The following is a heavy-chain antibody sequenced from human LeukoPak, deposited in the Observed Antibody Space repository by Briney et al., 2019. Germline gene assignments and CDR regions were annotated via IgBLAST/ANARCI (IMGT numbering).Heavy chain of an antibody. Sequence: SETLSLTCTVSGGSISSHYWSWIRQPPGKGLEWIGYIYYSGSTNYNPSLKNRVTISVDTSKNQFSLKLSSVTAADTAVYYCATRDGGQRLASHWSFDLWGRGTLVTVSS. CDR2: IYYSGST. V-gene: IGHV4-59*08. D-gene: IGHD2-15*01. J-gene: IGHJ2*01. CDR3: ATRDGGQRLASHWSFDL. CDR1: GGSISSHY.